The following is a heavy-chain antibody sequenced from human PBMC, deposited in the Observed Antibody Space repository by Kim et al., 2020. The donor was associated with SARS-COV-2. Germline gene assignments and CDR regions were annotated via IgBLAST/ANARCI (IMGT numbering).Heavy chain of an antibody. CDR1: GGSISSSSYY. CDR3: ARLVGDYSSSL. V-gene: IGHV4-39*01. J-gene: IGHJ4*02. Sequence: SETLSLTCTVSGGSISSSSYYWGWIRQPPGKGLEWIGSIYYSGSTYYNPSLKSRVTISVDTSKNQFSLKLSSVTAADTAVYYCARLVGDYSSSLWGQGTLVTVSS. D-gene: IGHD6-13*01. CDR2: IYYSGST.